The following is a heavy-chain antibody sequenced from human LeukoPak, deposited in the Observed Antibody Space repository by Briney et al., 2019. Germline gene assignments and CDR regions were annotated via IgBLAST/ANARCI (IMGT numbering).Heavy chain of an antibody. V-gene: IGHV3-21*01. CDR2: ISSSSSYI. CDR1: GFTFSSYS. CDR3: ARVDAVAVAGNVDY. Sequence: GGSLRLSCAASGFTFSSYSMNWVRQAPGKGLEWVSSISSSSSYIYYADSAKGRFTISRDNAKNSLYLQMNSLRAEDTAVYYCARVDAVAVAGNVDYWGQGTLVTVSS. D-gene: IGHD6-19*01. J-gene: IGHJ4*02.